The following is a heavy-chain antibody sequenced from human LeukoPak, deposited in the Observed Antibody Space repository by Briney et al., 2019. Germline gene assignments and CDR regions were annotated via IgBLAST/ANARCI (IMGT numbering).Heavy chain of an antibody. Sequence: PGGSVRLSCVASGLTFSSNSMSWVRQPPGMGLEWVSGISVSGITVYADSVKGRLTISRDNSKNTLYLQMNNLRAEDTALYYCSKGLSVRGRFDPWGQGTQVTVSS. J-gene: IGHJ5*02. CDR2: ISVSGIT. D-gene: IGHD2-15*01. V-gene: IGHV3-23*01. CDR1: GLTFSSNS. CDR3: SKGLSVRGRFDP.